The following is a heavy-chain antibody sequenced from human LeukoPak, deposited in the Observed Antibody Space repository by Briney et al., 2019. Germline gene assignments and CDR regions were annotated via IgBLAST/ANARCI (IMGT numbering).Heavy chain of an antibody. CDR1: GYTFTSYR. Sequence: ASVKVFCKASGYTFTSYRISWVRQAPGQGLEWMGWISAYNGNTNYAQKFQGRVTMTTDTSTSTAYMELRSLRSDDTAVYYCARVLAAAGSCFDYWGQGTLITVSS. D-gene: IGHD6-13*01. CDR3: ARVLAAAGSCFDY. CDR2: ISAYNGNT. J-gene: IGHJ4*02. V-gene: IGHV1-18*01.